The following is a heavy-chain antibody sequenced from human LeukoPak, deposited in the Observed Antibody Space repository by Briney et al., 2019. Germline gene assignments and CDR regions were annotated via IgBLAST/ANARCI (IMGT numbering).Heavy chain of an antibody. J-gene: IGHJ5*02. CDR2: IYYSDYP. CDR1: GGSMTTFY. D-gene: IGHD4-23*01. Sequence: SETLSLTCTVSGGSMTTFYWSWIRLAPGKGLEWISHIYYSDYPSYNSSLKSRLTISVDTSKNQFSLNLTSVTPADTAVYFCARVPYAGNHFDPWGHGTLVAVSS. V-gene: IGHV4-59*01. CDR3: ARVPYAGNHFDP.